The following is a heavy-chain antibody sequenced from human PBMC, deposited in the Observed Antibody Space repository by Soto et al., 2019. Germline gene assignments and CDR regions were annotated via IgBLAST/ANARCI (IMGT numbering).Heavy chain of an antibody. J-gene: IGHJ5*02. CDR3: ARDSSVVDTAMVNWFDP. D-gene: IGHD5-18*01. CDR2: IIPIFGTA. V-gene: IGHV1-69*01. CDR1: GGTFSSYA. Sequence: QVQLVQSGAEVKKPGSSVKVSCKASGGTFSSYAISWVRQAPGQGLEWMGGIIPIFGTANYAQKFQGRVTITADESTSTAYMELSSLRSEDTAVYYCARDSSVVDTAMVNWFDPWGQGTLVTVSS.